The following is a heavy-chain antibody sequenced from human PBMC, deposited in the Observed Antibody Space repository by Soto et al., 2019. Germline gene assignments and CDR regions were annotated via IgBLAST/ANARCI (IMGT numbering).Heavy chain of an antibody. CDR2: ISSSSSTI. CDR3: AKDLAYCGGDCYPDAFDI. CDR1: GFTFSSYS. D-gene: IGHD2-21*02. J-gene: IGHJ3*02. V-gene: IGHV3-48*01. Sequence: PGGSLRLSCAASGFTFSSYSMNWVRQAPGKGLEWVSYISSSSSTIYYADSVKGRFTISRDNAKNSLYLQMNSLRAEDTAVYYCAKDLAYCGGDCYPDAFDIWGQGTMVTVSS.